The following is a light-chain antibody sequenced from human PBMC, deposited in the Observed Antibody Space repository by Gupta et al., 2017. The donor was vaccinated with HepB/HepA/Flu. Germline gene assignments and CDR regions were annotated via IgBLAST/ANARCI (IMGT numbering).Light chain of an antibody. V-gene: IGKV3-15*01. CDR3: QQYNNWPRT. CDR1: QSVTRN. J-gene: IGKJ1*01. Sequence: ETVMTQSPATLSVSPGKRATLSCRASQSVTRNLAWYQQKPGQAPSLLIYGASTRATGVPARFSGSGSGTEFTLTISSLQPEDFAVYYCQQYNNWPRTFGQGTKVEIK. CDR2: GAS.